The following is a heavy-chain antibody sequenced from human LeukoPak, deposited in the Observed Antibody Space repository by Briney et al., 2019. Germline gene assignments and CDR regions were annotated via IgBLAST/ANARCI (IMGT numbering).Heavy chain of an antibody. Sequence: ASVKVSCKASGGTFSSYAISWVRQAPGQGLEWMGRIIPILGIANYAQKFQGRVTITADKSTSTAYMELSSLRSEDTAVYYCAREITMIVANWFDPWGRGTLVTVSS. J-gene: IGHJ5*02. CDR2: IIPILGIA. V-gene: IGHV1-69*04. D-gene: IGHD3-22*01. CDR3: AREITMIVANWFDP. CDR1: GGTFSSYA.